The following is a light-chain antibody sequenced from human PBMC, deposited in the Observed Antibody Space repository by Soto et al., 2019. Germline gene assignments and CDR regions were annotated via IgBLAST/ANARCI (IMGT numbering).Light chain of an antibody. Sequence: DIQMTQSPSSVSVAIGDRVTITCRASQDVGTWVAWYQQQPGKPPKLLIYGASGLHTGVPSRFSGSGSGTDFTLTFSALHPEDFATYFCLQSHSFPLTFGGGTNVDIK. J-gene: IGKJ4*01. CDR2: GAS. CDR1: QDVGTW. CDR3: LQSHSFPLT. V-gene: IGKV1-12*01.